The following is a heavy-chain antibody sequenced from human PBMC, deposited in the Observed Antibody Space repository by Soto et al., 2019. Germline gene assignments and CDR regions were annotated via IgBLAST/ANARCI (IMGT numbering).Heavy chain of an antibody. Sequence: ASVKVSCKASGYTFTNNDINCVRQATGQGLEWMGWMNPYSGNTGYAQKFQGRVTMTRDNSITTAYMELSSLRSEDTAVYYCVRAPLDYYSADYFDNWGQGTLVTVSS. CDR2: MNPYSGNT. V-gene: IGHV1-8*01. D-gene: IGHD2-21*01. CDR1: GYTFTNND. J-gene: IGHJ4*02. CDR3: VRAPLDYYSADYFDN.